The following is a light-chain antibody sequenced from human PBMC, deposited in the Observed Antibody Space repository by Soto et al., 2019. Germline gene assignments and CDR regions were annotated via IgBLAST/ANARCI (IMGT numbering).Light chain of an antibody. Sequence: QSVLTQPASASGTPGQRVTISCSGSSSNIGVNYVYWYQHLPGTAPKLLIYKNTQRPSGVPDRFSGSKSGTSASLAISGLRSADEAAYYCAAWDASMNGWVFGGGTKVTVL. CDR1: SSNIGVNY. CDR2: KNT. V-gene: IGLV1-47*01. J-gene: IGLJ3*02. CDR3: AAWDASMNGWV.